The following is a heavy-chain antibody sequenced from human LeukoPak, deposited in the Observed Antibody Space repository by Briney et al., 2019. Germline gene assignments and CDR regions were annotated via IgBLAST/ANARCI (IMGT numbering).Heavy chain of an antibody. V-gene: IGHV3-74*01. J-gene: IGHJ3*02. CDR3: VRDGEYCNSTTCYDAFDI. CDR1: GFTFSTYW. CDR2: ISSDGGIT. Sequence: GGSLRLSCAASGFTFSTYWMHWVRQAPGKGLVWVSRISSDGGITGYADSVKGRFTISRDNAKNTLYLQMNGLRAEDTAVYYCVRDGEYCNSTTCYDAFDIWGQGTLVTVSS. D-gene: IGHD2-2*01.